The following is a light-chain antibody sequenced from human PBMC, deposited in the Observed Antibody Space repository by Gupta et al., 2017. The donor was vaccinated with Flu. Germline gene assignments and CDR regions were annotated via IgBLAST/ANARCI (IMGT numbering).Light chain of an antibody. CDR3: QQSYSTA. J-gene: IGKJ3*01. V-gene: IGKV1-39*01. CDR2: AAS. CDR1: QGISSF. Sequence: DIHMTQSPSYLSASVGDRVTITCRTSQGISSFSNWYQQKPGEAPKLLITAASHLQRGVPSRFSGSGSGTDFTLTIGNLQPEDFATYYCQQSYSTAFGPGTKVDLK.